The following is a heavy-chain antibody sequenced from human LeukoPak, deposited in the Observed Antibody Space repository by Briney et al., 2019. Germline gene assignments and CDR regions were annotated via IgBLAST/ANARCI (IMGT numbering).Heavy chain of an antibody. CDR1: GLTFSSYG. V-gene: IGHV3-33*01. CDR2: IWYDGSNK. D-gene: IGHD6-19*01. Sequence: PGRSLRLSCAASGLTFSSYGMHWVRQAPGKGLEWVAVIWYDGSNKYYADSVKGRFTISRDNSKNTLYLQMNSLRAEDTAVYYCARDLTYSSGWYEFDYWGQGTLVTVSS. CDR3: ARDLTYSSGWYEFDY. J-gene: IGHJ4*02.